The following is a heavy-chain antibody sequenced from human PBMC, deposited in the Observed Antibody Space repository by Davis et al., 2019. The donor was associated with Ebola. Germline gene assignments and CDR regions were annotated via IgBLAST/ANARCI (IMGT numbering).Heavy chain of an antibody. J-gene: IGHJ1*01. CDR2: FYYNLAT. V-gene: IGHV4-39*07. CDR3: ARMVANILTPYLGKFQY. CDR1: GDSISTSDHY. D-gene: IGHD3-9*01. Sequence: PSETLSLTCTVSGDSISTSDHYWGWIRQPPGKGLEWVGNFYYNLATHYSPSLESRVTISVDTSKNQFSLNLRSVTAADTAVYYCARMVANILTPYLGKFQYWGQGTLVSVSS.